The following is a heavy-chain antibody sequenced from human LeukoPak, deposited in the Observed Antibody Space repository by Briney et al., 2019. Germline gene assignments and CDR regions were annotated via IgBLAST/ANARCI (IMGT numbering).Heavy chain of an antibody. V-gene: IGHV4-34*01. D-gene: IGHD6-13*01. CDR3: ARGPWKSGYSSSWYLY. CDR1: GVSFSGYY. CDR2: INHSGST. J-gene: IGHJ4*02. Sequence: SETLSLTCAVYGVSFSGYYWSWIRQPPGKGLEWIGEINHSGSTNYNPSLKSRVTISVDTSKNQFSLKLSSVTAADTAVYYCARGPWKSGYSSSWYLYWGQGTLVTVSS.